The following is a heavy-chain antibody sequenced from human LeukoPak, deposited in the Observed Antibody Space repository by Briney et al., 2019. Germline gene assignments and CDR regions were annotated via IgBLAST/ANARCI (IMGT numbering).Heavy chain of an antibody. CDR3: DTGDLRLAFDL. CDR1: GGSFSGYY. V-gene: IGHV4-34*01. J-gene: IGHJ2*01. Sequence: SETLSLTCAVYGGSFSGYYWSWIRQPPGKGLEWIGEINHSGSTNYNPSLKSRVTISVDTSKNQFSLKLSSVTAADTAVYYCDTGDLRLAFDLWGRGTLVTVSS. D-gene: IGHD4-17*01. CDR2: INHSGST.